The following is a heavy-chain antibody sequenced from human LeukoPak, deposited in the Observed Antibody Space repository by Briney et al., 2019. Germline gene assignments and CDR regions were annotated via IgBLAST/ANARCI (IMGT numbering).Heavy chain of an antibody. D-gene: IGHD5-12*01. CDR3: ARHRVATILPFFDY. Sequence: SETLSLTCNVSGASINSNYWSWIRQPPGKGLEWIGSIYYSGSTYYNPSLKSRVTISVDTSKNQFSLKLSSVTAADTAVYYCARHRVATILPFFDYWGQGTLVTVSS. CDR1: GASINSNY. CDR2: IYYSGST. J-gene: IGHJ4*02. V-gene: IGHV4-59*05.